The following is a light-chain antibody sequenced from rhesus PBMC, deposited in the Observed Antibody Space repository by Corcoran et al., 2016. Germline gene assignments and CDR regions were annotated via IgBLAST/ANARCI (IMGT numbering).Light chain of an antibody. J-gene: IGKJ2*01. CDR3: QQYCSRPYS. V-gene: IGKV1-22*01. CDR1: QGIINW. Sequence: DIQMTQSPSSLSASVGDTVAITCRASQGIINWLAWYQQKPGKAPKLLIYKASTFQSGVPSRFSGSGCGTECSPTSSSRQSEDFAAYYCQQYCSRPYSFGQGTKVEIK. CDR2: KAS.